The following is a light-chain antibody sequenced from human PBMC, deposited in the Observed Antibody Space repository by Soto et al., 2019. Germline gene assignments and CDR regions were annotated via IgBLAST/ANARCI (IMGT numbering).Light chain of an antibody. CDR2: EVS. CDR3: SSYTTTNTHV. V-gene: IGLV2-14*01. Sequence: QSALTQPASVSGSPGQSMTISCTGTSSDVGGYSYVSWYQQHPGKAPKLMIYEVSDRPSGVSNRFSGSKSGNTASLTISGLQAEDEADYYCSSYTTTNTHVFGTGTKVTVL. J-gene: IGLJ1*01. CDR1: SSDVGGYSY.